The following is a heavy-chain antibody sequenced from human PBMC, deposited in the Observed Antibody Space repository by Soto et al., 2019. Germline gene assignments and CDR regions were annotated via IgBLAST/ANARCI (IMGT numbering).Heavy chain of an antibody. CDR2: ITSSSSTT. CDR1: GFTFSSYS. J-gene: IGHJ4*02. D-gene: IGHD4-17*01. CDR3: ARDWGFSVGTVTYRIN. V-gene: IGHV3-48*01. Sequence: GGSLRLSCAASGFTFSSYSMNWVRQAPGKGLEWVSYITSSSSTTYYADSVKGRFTISKDNAKNSLYLQMNSLRAEDTAVYYCARDWGFSVGTVTYRINWGQGTLVTVSS.